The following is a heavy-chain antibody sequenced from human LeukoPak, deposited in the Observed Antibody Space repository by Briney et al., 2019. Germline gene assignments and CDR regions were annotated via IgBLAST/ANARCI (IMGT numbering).Heavy chain of an antibody. CDR3: ATASFCSGTHCFCYYMDV. D-gene: IGHD2-15*01. V-gene: IGHV1-24*01. CDR2: FDPEDGET. J-gene: IGHJ6*03. Sequence: ASVKVSCKASGYTLNEKSMHWVRQAPGAGLEWLGGFDPEDGETIYAEKFQDRITMTDDPSTDTAYMELSSLRSEDTAVYYCATASFCSGTHCFCYYMDVWGKGTPVTVSS. CDR1: GYTLNEKS.